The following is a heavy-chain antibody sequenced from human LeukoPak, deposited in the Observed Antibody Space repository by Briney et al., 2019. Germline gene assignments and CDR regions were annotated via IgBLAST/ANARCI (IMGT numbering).Heavy chain of an antibody. CDR1: GGSISSGDYY. CDR2: IYYSGST. CDR3: AREDTAMVTRWFDP. J-gene: IGHJ5*02. Sequence: PSETLSLTCTVSGGSISSGDYYWSWIPQPPGKGLEWIGYIYYSGSTYYNPSLKSRVTISVDTSKNQFSLKLSSVTAADTAVYYCAREDTAMVTRWFDPWGQGTLVTVSS. V-gene: IGHV4-30-4*01. D-gene: IGHD5-18*01.